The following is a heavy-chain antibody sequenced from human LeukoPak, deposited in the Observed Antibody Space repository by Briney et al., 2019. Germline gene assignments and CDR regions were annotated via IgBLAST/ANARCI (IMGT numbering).Heavy chain of an antibody. CDR3: ARGYSYDSVDY. V-gene: IGHV1-8*01. J-gene: IGHJ4*02. CDR1: GYSFTSYY. CDR2: MNPNSGNT. Sequence: ASVKVSCKASGYSFTSYYMHWVRQATGQGLEWMGWMNPNSGNTGYAQKFQGRVTITRNTSISTAYMELSSLRSEDTAVYYCARGYSYDSVDYWGQGTLVTVSS. D-gene: IGHD5-18*01.